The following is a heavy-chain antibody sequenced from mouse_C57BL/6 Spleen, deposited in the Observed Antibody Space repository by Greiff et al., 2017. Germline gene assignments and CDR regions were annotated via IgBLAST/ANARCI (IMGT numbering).Heavy chain of an antibody. CDR1: GYTFTSYW. D-gene: IGHD2-14*01. V-gene: IGHV1-74*01. CDR3: AIGGYDGAWFAY. CDR2: IHPSDSDT. Sequence: QVQLQQPGAELVKPGASVKVSCKASGYTFTSYWMHWVKQRPGQGLEWIGRIHPSDSDTNYNQKFKGKATLTVDKSSSTADMQLSSLTSEDSAVYYCAIGGYDGAWFAYWGQGTLVTVSA. J-gene: IGHJ3*01.